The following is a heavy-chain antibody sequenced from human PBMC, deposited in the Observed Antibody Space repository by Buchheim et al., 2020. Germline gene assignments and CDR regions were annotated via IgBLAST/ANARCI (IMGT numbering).Heavy chain of an antibody. CDR3: ARVEYSSYYYYYYMDV. D-gene: IGHD6-6*01. J-gene: IGHJ6*03. V-gene: IGHV4-39*01. Sequence: QLQLQESGPGLVKPSETLSLTCTVSGRPVSSSSHYWGWIRQSPGKGLEWIGIIYYSGSTNYKPSLKSRVTISVDTSKNQFSLKLSSVTAADTAVYYCARVEYSSYYYYYYMDVWGKGTT. CDR1: GRPVSSSSHY. CDR2: IYYSGST.